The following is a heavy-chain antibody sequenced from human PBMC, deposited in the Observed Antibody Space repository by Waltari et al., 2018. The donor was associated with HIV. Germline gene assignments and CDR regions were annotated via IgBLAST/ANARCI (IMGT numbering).Heavy chain of an antibody. J-gene: IGHJ4*02. D-gene: IGHD3-22*01. CDR3: TTDEFYYGNSGYFDY. V-gene: IGHV3-15*05. CDR1: GSTVSNAW. Sequence: EVQLVESGGDLVKPGGCLRLSCAASGSTVSNAWRSWVRQAPGKGPEWVGRIKSKADGGTTDYAAPVKGRFTISRDDSKNTLYLQMNSLRFEDTAVYYCTTDEFYYGNSGYFDYWGQGTLVTVSS. CDR2: IKSKADGGTT.